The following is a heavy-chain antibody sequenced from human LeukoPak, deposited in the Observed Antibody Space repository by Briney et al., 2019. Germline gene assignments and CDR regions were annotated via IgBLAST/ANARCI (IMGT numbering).Heavy chain of an antibody. CDR2: IHHSGST. D-gene: IGHD2-15*01. CDR3: APSPCSGDSCYRFDF. J-gene: IGHJ4*02. CDR1: GGSISSSYW. Sequence: SQSLSPTRAVSGGSISSSYWWSWVRQPPGKGLEWIGEIHHSGSTKYNPSLKSRVTISVDKSKNQFSLRLSSVTAADTAVYYCAPSPCSGDSCYRFDFWGQGTQVTVSS. V-gene: IGHV4-4*02.